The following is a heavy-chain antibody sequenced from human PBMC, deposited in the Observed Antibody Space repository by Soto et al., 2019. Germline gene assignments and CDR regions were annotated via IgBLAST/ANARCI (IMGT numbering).Heavy chain of an antibody. CDR1: GGTFSSYA. V-gene: IGHV1-69*01. D-gene: IGHD3-16*02. Sequence: QVQLVQSGAEVQKPGSSVKVSCKASGGTFSSYAISWVRQAPGQGLEWMGGIIPIFGTANYAQKFQGRVTITADESTSTAYMELSSLRSEDTAVYYCARDSLMITFGGVIVRDDYYYGMDVWGQGTTVTVSS. CDR3: ARDSLMITFGGVIVRDDYYYGMDV. CDR2: IIPIFGTA. J-gene: IGHJ6*02.